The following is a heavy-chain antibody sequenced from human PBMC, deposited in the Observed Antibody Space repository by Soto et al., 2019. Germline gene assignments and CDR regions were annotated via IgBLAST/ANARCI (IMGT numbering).Heavy chain of an antibody. J-gene: IGHJ4*02. V-gene: IGHV3-21*01. D-gene: IGHD3-9*01. CDR1: GFTFSSYS. Sequence: GGSLRLSCAASGFTFSSYSMNWVRQAPGKGLEWVSSISSSSSYIYYADSVKGRFTISRDNAKNSLYLQMNSLRAEDTAVYYCARDSTDYDILTGALYYFDYWGQGTLVTVSS. CDR3: ARDSTDYDILTGALYYFDY. CDR2: ISSSSSYI.